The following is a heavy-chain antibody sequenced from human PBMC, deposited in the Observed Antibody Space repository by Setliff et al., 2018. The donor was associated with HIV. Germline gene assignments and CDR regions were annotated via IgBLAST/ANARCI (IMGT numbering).Heavy chain of an antibody. Sequence: SETLSLTCTVSDDSFSTNYWSWVRQPPGKGLEWIGYIYASGSTNYNPSLKSRASISVDSSKNQFSLRLSSVTAADTAVYYCACGEAYTHDDSVVSDFDFWGQGTPVTVSS. D-gene: IGHD3-10*01. CDR2: IYASGST. CDR3: ACGEAYTHDDSVVSDFDF. J-gene: IGHJ4*02. CDR1: DDSFSTNY. V-gene: IGHV4-4*09.